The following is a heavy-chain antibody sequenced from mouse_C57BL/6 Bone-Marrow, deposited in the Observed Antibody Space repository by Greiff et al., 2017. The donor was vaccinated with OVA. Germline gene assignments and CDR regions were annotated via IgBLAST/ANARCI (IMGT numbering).Heavy chain of an antibody. CDR3: ARDRTTVAPFAY. D-gene: IGHD1-1*01. CDR1: GYTFTDYY. J-gene: IGHJ3*01. Sequence: LQQSGPELVKPGASVKISCKASGYTFTDYYMHWVKQSHGKSLEWIGDINSNNGGTSYNQKFMGKATLTVDKSSSTAYMELRSLTSEDSAVYYCARDRTTVAPFAYWGQGTLVTVSA. V-gene: IGHV1-26*01. CDR2: INSNNGGT.